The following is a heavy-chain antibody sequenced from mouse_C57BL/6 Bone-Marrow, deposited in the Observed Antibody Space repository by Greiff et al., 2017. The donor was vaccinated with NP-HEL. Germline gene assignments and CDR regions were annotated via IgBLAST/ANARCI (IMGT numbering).Heavy chain of an antibody. V-gene: IGHV1-66*01. Sequence: QVQLQQSGPELVKPGASVKISCKASGYSFTSYYIHWVKQRPGQGLEWIGWIYPGSGNTKYNEKFKGKATLTADTSSSTAYMQLSSLTSEDSVVYYCAREGYYGSSPYWYFDVWGTGTTVTVSS. CDR1: GYSFTSYY. CDR2: IYPGSGNT. D-gene: IGHD1-1*01. CDR3: AREGYYGSSPYWYFDV. J-gene: IGHJ1*03.